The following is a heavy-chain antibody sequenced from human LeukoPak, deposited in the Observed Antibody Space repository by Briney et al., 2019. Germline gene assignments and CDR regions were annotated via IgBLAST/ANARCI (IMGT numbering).Heavy chain of an antibody. Sequence: GASVKVSCKASGYTFTGYYMHWVRQAPGQGLEWMGWINPNSGGTNYAQKFQGRVTMTRDTSISTAYMELSRLRPDDTAVYYCARDPIQVVVPAAIGWFDPWGQGTLVTVSS. CDR3: ARDPIQVVVPAAIGWFDP. CDR1: GYTFTGYY. V-gene: IGHV1-2*02. D-gene: IGHD2-2*01. J-gene: IGHJ5*02. CDR2: INPNSGGT.